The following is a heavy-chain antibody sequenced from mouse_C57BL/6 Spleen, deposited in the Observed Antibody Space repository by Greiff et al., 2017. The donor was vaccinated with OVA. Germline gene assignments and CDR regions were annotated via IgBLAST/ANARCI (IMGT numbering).Heavy chain of an antibody. J-gene: IGHJ3*01. CDR3: TRRTVVAPFAY. Sequence: ESGAELVRPGASVTLSCKASGYTFTDYEMHWVKQTPVHGLEWIGAIDPETGGTAYNQKFKGKAILTADKSSSTAYMELRSLTSEDSAVYYCTRRTVVAPFAYWGQGTLVTVSA. CDR2: IDPETGGT. D-gene: IGHD1-1*01. CDR1: GYTFTDYE. V-gene: IGHV1-15*01.